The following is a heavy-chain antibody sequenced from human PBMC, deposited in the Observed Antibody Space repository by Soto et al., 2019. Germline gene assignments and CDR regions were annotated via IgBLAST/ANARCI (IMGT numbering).Heavy chain of an antibody. D-gene: IGHD3-3*01. Sequence: SETLSLTCTVSGGSISSGGYYWSWIRQHPGKGLEWIGYIYYSGSTYYNPSLKSRVTISVDTSKNQFSLKLSSVTAADTAVYYCARAITIWRGKFDPWGQGTLVTVSS. J-gene: IGHJ5*02. V-gene: IGHV4-31*03. CDR3: ARAITIWRGKFDP. CDR1: GGSISSGGYY. CDR2: IYYSGST.